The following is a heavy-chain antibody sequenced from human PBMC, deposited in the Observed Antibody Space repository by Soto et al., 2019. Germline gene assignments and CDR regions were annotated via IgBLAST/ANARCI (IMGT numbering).Heavy chain of an antibody. J-gene: IGHJ3*02. CDR2: MNPNSGNT. CDR1: GYTFTSYD. Sequence: ASVKVSCKASGYTFTSYDINWVRQAAGQGLEWMGWMNPNSGNTGYAQKFQGRVTMTRNTPISTAYMELSSLRSEDTAVYYCASLIVGATIDAFDIWGQGTMVTVS. D-gene: IGHD1-26*01. CDR3: ASLIVGATIDAFDI. V-gene: IGHV1-8*01.